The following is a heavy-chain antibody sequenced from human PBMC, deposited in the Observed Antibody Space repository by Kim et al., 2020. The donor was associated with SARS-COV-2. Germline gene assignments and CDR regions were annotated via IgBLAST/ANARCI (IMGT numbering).Heavy chain of an antibody. Sequence: STSYNPSLKSRVTISVDTSKNHFSLELSSVTAADTAVYYCARLEAATYDYWGQGTLVIVSS. V-gene: IGHV4-59*08. CDR2: ST. D-gene: IGHD2-15*01. J-gene: IGHJ4*02. CDR3: ARLEAATYDY.